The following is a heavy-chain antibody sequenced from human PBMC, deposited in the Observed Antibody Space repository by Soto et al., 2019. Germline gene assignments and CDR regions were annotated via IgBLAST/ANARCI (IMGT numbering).Heavy chain of an antibody. CDR2: IKQDGSEK. CDR1: GFTVSSYW. V-gene: IGHV3-7*01. CDR3: VPRGS. Sequence: EVQLEESGGGLVQRGGSLRLYCAASGFTVSSYWMKWVRQAPGKGLEWVANIKQDGSEKYYVDSVEGRFTISRDNDKNSLYLQINSLRVEDTAVYYYVPRGSWGQGILVTVSS. J-gene: IGHJ5*02.